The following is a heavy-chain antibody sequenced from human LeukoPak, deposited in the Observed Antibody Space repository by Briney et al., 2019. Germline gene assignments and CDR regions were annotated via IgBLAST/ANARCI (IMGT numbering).Heavy chain of an antibody. CDR3: ATPPPGYSFSNHYYYMDA. D-gene: IGHD1-1*01. CDR1: GGTINDYA. CDR2: IIPLFGTV. Sequence: ASVTVSCKPSGGTINDYAVYWVRQAPGQGLEWMARIIPLFGTVNYAQTFQDRLTLSADKSTNTAHMELSRLRVDDKAIYYWATPPPGYSFSNHYYYMDAWGRGTTVTVSS. V-gene: IGHV1-69*06. J-gene: IGHJ6*03.